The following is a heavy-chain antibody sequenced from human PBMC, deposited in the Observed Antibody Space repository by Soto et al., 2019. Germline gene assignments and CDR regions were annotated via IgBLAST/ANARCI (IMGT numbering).Heavy chain of an antibody. Sequence: PSETLSLTCTVSGGAITNSDYYWNWIRQSPGKGLEWIGSIDYSGSTYYNPSLKSRIIISADTSKNLFSLKLKSVTAADKALYFCARDGTYDYGTDAWGQWKPVPVFS. CDR1: GGAITNSDYY. D-gene: IGHD2-2*01. J-gene: IGHJ6*02. CDR3: ARDGTYDYGTDA. CDR2: IDYSGST. V-gene: IGHV4-30-4*01.